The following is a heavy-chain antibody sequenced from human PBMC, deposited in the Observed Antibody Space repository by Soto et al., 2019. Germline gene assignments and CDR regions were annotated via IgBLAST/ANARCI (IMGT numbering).Heavy chain of an antibody. Sequence: ASVKVSCKASGGTFSSYAISWVRQAPGQGLEWMGGIIPIFGTANYAQKFQGRVTITADESTSTAYMELSSLRSEDTAVYYCARDLKDELVGVITMRPNAFDIWGQGTMVTVSS. CDR2: IIPIFGTA. D-gene: IGHD3-22*01. CDR1: GGTFSSYA. J-gene: IGHJ3*02. CDR3: ARDLKDELVGVITMRPNAFDI. V-gene: IGHV1-69*13.